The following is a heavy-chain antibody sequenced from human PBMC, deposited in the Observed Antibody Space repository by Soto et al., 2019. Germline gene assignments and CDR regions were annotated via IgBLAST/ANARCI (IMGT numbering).Heavy chain of an antibody. CDR3: AKAGGAAGTVDYFDY. D-gene: IGHD6-13*01. J-gene: IGHJ4*02. V-gene: IGHV3-23*01. CDR1: GFTFNNYA. Sequence: GVLRLSCAASGFTFNNYAINWVRQSPGKGLEWVSVISGSAGSTYYADSVKGRFTITRDNSKNTLYLQMSSLRVEDTAVYYCAKAGGAAGTVDYFDYWGQGTLVTVSS. CDR2: ISGSAGST.